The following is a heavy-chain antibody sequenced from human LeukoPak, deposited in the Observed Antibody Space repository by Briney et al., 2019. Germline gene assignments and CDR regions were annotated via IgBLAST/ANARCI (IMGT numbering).Heavy chain of an antibody. Sequence: SETLSLTCAVYGGSFSGYYWSWIRQPPGKGLEWIGEIKHSGSTNYNPSLKSRVTISVDTSKNQFSLKLSSVTAADTAVYYCARQGYYDSSGYYWSFDYWGQGTLVTVSS. D-gene: IGHD3-22*01. CDR2: IKHSGST. CDR1: GGSFSGYY. J-gene: IGHJ4*02. CDR3: ARQGYYDSSGYYWSFDY. V-gene: IGHV4-34*01.